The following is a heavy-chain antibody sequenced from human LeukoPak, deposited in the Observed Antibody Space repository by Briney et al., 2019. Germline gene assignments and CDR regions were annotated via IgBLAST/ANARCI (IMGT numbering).Heavy chain of an antibody. D-gene: IGHD3-22*01. V-gene: IGHV3-23*01. CDR2: ISGSGGST. CDR3: AKDAYDTSGYYYTVDY. Sequence: GGSLRLSCTASGFTFSSYAMSWVRQAPGKGLEWVSAISGSGGSTYYADSVKGRFTISRDNSKNTLYLQMNSLRAEDTAVYYCAKDAYDTSGYYYTVDYWGQGTLVTVSS. CDR1: GFTFSSYA. J-gene: IGHJ4*02.